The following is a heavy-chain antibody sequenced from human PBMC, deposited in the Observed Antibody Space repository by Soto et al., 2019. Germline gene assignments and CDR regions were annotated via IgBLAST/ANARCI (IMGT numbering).Heavy chain of an antibody. D-gene: IGHD5-18*01. Sequence: EVQLVESGGGLVQPGRSLRLSCEASGFKFEDYAMNWVRQVPGKGLEWVSGISWNSYSIGYADSVKGRFTISRDNTKNSLYLQMNSLRAEDTAFYYCAKSGDGYNYDFFVDYWGQGTLVTVSS. J-gene: IGHJ4*02. CDR2: ISWNSYSI. CDR3: AKSGDGYNYDFFVDY. V-gene: IGHV3-9*01. CDR1: GFKFEDYA.